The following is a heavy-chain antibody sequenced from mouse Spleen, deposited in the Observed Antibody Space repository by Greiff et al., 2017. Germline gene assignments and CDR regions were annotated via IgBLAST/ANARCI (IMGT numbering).Heavy chain of an antibody. Sequence: EVKVVESGGGLVKPGGSLKLSCAASGFTFSDYGMHWVRQAPEKGLEWVAYISSGSSTIYYADTVKGRFTISRDNAKNTLFLQMTSLRSEDTAMYYCARSYGDYVFDYWGQGTTLTVSS. CDR1: GFTFSDYG. CDR3: ARSYGDYVFDY. CDR2: ISSGSSTI. J-gene: IGHJ2*01. V-gene: IGHV5-17*01. D-gene: IGHD2-13*01.